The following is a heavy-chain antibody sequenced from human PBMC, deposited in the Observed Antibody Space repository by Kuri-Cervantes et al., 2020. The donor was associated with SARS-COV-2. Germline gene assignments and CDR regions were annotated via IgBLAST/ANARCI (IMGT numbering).Heavy chain of an antibody. V-gene: IGHV4-61*09. CDR1: DDSMSNGDYH. CDR2: IYTSGST. Sequence: LRLSCTVSDDSMSNGDYHWSWIRQPPGKGLEWIGHIYTSGSTNYNPSLKSRVTMSVDTSKNHFSLRLSSVTAADTAVYYCARVLEGIVAAGSHYYYYMDVWGKGTTVTVSS. CDR3: ARVLEGIVAAGSHYYYYMDV. J-gene: IGHJ6*03. D-gene: IGHD6-13*01.